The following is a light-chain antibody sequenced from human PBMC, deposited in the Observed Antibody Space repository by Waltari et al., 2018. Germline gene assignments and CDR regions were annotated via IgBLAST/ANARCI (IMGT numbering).Light chain of an antibody. CDR2: WAS. CDR1: QSISYSSNKKNY. V-gene: IGKV4-1*01. CDR3: HQYYTTPHT. J-gene: IGKJ2*01. Sequence: DIVMTQSPDSLAVSLGARATISCKSSQSISYSSNKKNYLAWYQQKPGPPPTLLIYWASARESGVPDRFSGSGSGTDFTLTISSLQAEDVAVYYCHQYYTTPHTFGQGTKLEIK.